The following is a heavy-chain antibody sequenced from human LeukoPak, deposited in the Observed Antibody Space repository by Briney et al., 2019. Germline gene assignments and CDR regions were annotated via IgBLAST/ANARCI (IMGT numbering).Heavy chain of an antibody. V-gene: IGHV1-8*01. D-gene: IGHD5-12*01. CDR2: MNPNSGNT. J-gene: IGHJ4*02. CDR1: GYTFTSYD. CDR3: ARWAKVVTITEDY. Sequence: ASVKVSCKASGYTFTSYDINWVRQATGQGLEWMGWMNPNSGNTGYAQKFQGRVTMTRNTSISTAYMELSSLRSEDTAVYYCARWAKVVTITEDYWGQGTLVTVSS.